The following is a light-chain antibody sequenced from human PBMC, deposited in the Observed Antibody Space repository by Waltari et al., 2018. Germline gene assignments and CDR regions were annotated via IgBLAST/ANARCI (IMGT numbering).Light chain of an antibody. V-gene: IGKV3-20*01. J-gene: IGKJ4*01. CDR3: QQYGASPVT. CDR2: GTS. CDR1: QSINYKY. Sequence: EIVLTQSPGTLSLSPGETVTLTCRASQSINYKYLAWYQQKPDQTPRLLIYGTSTRAAGTPDRFRGSGSGTDFTLTVSGLEPDDFSVYYCQQYGASPVTFGGGTKVEFK.